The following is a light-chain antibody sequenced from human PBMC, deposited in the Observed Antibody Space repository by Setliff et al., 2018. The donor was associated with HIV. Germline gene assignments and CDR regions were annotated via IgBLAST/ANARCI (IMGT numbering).Light chain of an antibody. V-gene: IGLV2-11*01. J-gene: IGLJ1*01. CDR2: DVT. CDR1: SSDVGAYNY. CDR3: CSYAGGYTYI. Sequence: QSALTQPRSVSGSPGQSVTISCAGSSSDVGAYNYVSWYQHHPGKAPKLMIYDVTKRPSGVPDRFSGSKSGNTASLTISGLQAEDEAYYYCCSYAGGYTYIFGTGTKGTVL.